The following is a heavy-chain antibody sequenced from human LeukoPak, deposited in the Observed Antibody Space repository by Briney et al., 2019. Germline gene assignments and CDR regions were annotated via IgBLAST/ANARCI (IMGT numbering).Heavy chain of an antibody. Sequence: GGSLRLSCVASGFTFNNYEMSWVRQAPGKGLEWVSYISSSGSIRYYSDSVKGRFTISRDNAKNSLSLQMDTLRVEDTGLYYCARQAYGSGWFWGQGIMVIVSS. CDR1: GFTFNNYE. D-gene: IGHD6-19*01. J-gene: IGHJ4*02. CDR3: ARQAYGSGWF. V-gene: IGHV3-48*03. CDR2: ISSSGSIR.